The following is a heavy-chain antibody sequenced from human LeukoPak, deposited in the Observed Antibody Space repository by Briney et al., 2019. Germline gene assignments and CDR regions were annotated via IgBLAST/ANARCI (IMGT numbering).Heavy chain of an antibody. V-gene: IGHV3-7*03. D-gene: IGHD3-22*01. CDR1: GFTFSSYG. CDR2: IKQDGSEK. J-gene: IGHJ6*03. Sequence: GGSLRLSCAASGFTFSSYGMSWIRQAPGKGLEWVANIKQDGSEKYYVDSVKGRFTTSRDNAKNSLYLQMNSLRAEDTALYYCAREVVYYYDSSGYSHYYMDVWGKGTTVTVSS. CDR3: AREVVYYYDSSGYSHYYMDV.